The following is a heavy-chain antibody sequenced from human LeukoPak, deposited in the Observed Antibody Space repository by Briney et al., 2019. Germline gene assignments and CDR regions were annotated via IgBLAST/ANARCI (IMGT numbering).Heavy chain of an antibody. CDR3: ARHGLAWGAVAGFHWFDP. J-gene: IGHJ5*02. CDR2: IYYSGST. D-gene: IGHD6-19*01. Sequence: PSETLSITCTVSGGSISSSSYYWGWIRQPPGKRLEWIGSIYYSGSTYYNPSLKSRVTISVDTSKNQFSLKLSSVTAAGTAVYCCARHGLAWGAVAGFHWFDPWGEGTLVSVSS. CDR1: GGSISSSSYY. V-gene: IGHV4-39*01.